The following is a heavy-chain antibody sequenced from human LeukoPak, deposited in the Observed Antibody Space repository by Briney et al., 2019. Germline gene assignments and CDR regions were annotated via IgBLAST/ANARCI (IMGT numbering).Heavy chain of an antibody. J-gene: IGHJ4*02. CDR1: GFTFSSYW. CDR3: ARRSKDYGSGSYYNVYEGFDY. D-gene: IGHD3-10*01. CDR2: INSDGSST. Sequence: GGSLRLSCAASGFTFSSYWMHWVRQASGKGLVWVSRINSDGSSTSYADSVKGRFTISRDNAKNTLYLQMNSLRAEDTAVYYCARRSKDYGSGSYYNVYEGFDYWGQGTLVTVSS. V-gene: IGHV3-74*01.